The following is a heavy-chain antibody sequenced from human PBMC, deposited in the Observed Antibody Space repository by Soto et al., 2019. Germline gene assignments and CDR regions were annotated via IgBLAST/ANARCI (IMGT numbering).Heavy chain of an antibody. D-gene: IGHD6-6*01. J-gene: IGHJ4*02. Sequence: SVKVSCKASGGTFSSYAMSWVRQRPGQGLEWMGGIMPIIGTANYAQKFQGRVTITADESTGTAYMELSSLRSEDTAVYYCARGGYSSSYRLDYWGQGTLVTVSS. CDR1: GGTFSSYA. CDR2: IMPIIGTA. V-gene: IGHV1-69*13. CDR3: ARGGYSSSYRLDY.